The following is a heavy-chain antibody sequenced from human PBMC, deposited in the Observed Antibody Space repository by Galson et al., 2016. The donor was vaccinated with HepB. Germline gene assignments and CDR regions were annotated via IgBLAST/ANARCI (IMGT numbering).Heavy chain of an antibody. Sequence: SVKVSCKASGYAFSNYYMHWVRQAPGQGLEWMGIINPDGGSRSYAQKFQGRVTMTRDTSTTTVNLEMSSLRAEDTAVYYCARVRPSSQLGMVTDYWGQGTLVTVSS. CDR1: GYAFSNYY. J-gene: IGHJ4*02. V-gene: IGHV1-46*01. CDR2: INPDGGSR. D-gene: IGHD5-18*01. CDR3: ARVRPSSQLGMVTDY.